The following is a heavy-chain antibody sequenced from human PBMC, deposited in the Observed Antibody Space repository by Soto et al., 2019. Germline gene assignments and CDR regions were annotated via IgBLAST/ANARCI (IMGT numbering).Heavy chain of an antibody. CDR1: GFTFSNYA. CDR2: ISGSGRST. CDR3: ARDGGNICSGGSCYFQAPDY. D-gene: IGHD2-15*01. Sequence: EVQLLESGGGSVQPGGSPRLSCSASGFTFSNYAMSWVRQAPGKGLEWVASISGSGRSTNYADSVKGRFTISRDNSKNTLAVQMSSLRAEDTAVYYCARDGGNICSGGSCYFQAPDYWGQGTLVTVSP. J-gene: IGHJ4*02. V-gene: IGHV3-23*01.